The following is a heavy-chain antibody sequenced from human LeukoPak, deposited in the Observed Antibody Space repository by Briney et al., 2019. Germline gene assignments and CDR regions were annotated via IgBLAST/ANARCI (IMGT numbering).Heavy chain of an antibody. D-gene: IGHD3-3*01. V-gene: IGHV1-69*13. CDR2: IIPIFGTA. CDR3: ARALFGHGIFGVAYYYGMDV. J-gene: IGHJ6*02. CDR1: GGTFSSYA. Sequence: GASVKVSCKASGGTFSSYAISWVRQAPGQGLEWMGGIIPIFGTANYAQKFQGRVTITADESTSTAYMELSSLRSEDTAVYYCARALFGHGIFGVAYYYGMDVWGQGTTVTVSS.